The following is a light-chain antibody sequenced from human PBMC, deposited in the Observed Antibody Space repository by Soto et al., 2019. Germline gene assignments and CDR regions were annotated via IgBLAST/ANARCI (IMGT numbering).Light chain of an antibody. CDR3: QQRLNWPPG. V-gene: IGKV3D-20*02. Sequence: EIVLTQSPGTLSLSPGERATLSCRASQSVSSSYLAWYQQKPGQAPRLLMYAASTRPTSIAARFSGSGSGTDFTLTISDLEPADFGLYYCQQRLNWPPGFGQGTKVDIK. CDR2: AAS. J-gene: IGKJ1*01. CDR1: QSVSSSY.